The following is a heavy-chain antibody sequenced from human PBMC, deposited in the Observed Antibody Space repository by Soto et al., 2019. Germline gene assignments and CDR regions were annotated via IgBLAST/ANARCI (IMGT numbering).Heavy chain of an antibody. V-gene: IGHV4-30-2*01. CDR3: ARGRSGSFHDAFDI. D-gene: IGHD1-26*01. CDR2: IYHSGST. Sequence: QLQLQESGSGLVKPSQTLSLTCAVSGGSISSGGYSWSWIRQPPGKGLEWIGYIYHSGSTYYNPSLKSRVTISVDRSKNQFSLKLSSVTAADTAVYYCARGRSGSFHDAFDIWGQGTMFTVSS. CDR1: GGSISSGGYS. J-gene: IGHJ3*02.